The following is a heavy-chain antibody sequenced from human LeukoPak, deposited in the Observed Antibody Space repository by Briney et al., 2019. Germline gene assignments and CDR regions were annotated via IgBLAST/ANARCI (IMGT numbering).Heavy chain of an antibody. J-gene: IGHJ4*02. V-gene: IGHV4-39*01. D-gene: IGHD6-13*01. CDR1: GDSITSGTYY. Sequence: SETLSLTCTVFGDSITSGTYYWGWIRQPPGKGLEWIGSIYYNGNTYYNPSLKSRVTISVDTSKNQFPLKLSSVTAADTAVYYCARHAGGIAAAGTRPFDYWGQGTLVTVSS. CDR3: ARHAGGIAAAGTRPFDY. CDR2: IYYNGNT.